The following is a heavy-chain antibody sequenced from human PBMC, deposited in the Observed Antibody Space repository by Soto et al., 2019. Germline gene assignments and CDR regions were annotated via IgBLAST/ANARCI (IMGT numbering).Heavy chain of an antibody. CDR2: IYYSGST. D-gene: IGHD6-19*01. Sequence: SETLSLTCTVSGGSISSYYWSWIRQPPGKGLEWIGYIYYSGSTNYNPSLKSRVTISVDTSKNQFSLKLSSVTAADTAVYYCARDHRSSGWHPDGMDVWGQGTTVTVSS. J-gene: IGHJ6*02. CDR1: GGSISSYY. V-gene: IGHV4-59*01. CDR3: ARDHRSSGWHPDGMDV.